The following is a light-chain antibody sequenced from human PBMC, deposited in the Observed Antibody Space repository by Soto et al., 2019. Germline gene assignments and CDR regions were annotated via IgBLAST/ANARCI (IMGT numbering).Light chain of an antibody. Sequence: DIQMTQSPSTLSASVGDRVTITCRASQSISSWLAWYQQKPGKAPKLLIYDASSLESGVPSRFSGSGSGTEFTLSISSLQPDDFETYFCQHYKSYPWTFGQGTKVDIX. CDR3: QHYKSYPWT. V-gene: IGKV1-5*01. J-gene: IGKJ1*01. CDR1: QSISSW. CDR2: DAS.